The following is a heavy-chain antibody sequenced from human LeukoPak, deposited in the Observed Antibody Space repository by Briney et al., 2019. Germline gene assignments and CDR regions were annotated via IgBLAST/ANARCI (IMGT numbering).Heavy chain of an antibody. CDR2: ISGSGGDT. V-gene: IGHV3-23*01. Sequence: GGSLRLSCAASGFTFRSYAMSWVRQTPGKGLEWVSGISGSGGDTHYADSVKGRFTISRDNSKNTLYLQMNSLRGEDTAVYYCAKDDYYESSGYSYFENWGQGTLVTVSS. CDR1: GFTFRSYA. D-gene: IGHD3-22*01. CDR3: AKDDYYESSGYSYFEN. J-gene: IGHJ4*02.